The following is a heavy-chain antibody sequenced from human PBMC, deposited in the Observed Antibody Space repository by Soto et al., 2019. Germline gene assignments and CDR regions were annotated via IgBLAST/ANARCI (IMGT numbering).Heavy chain of an antibody. V-gene: IGHV3-7*05. J-gene: IGHJ4*02. D-gene: IGHD6-13*01. CDR2: IKPDVSVR. Sequence: GGSLRVSWASSGFTSGLHWMTWVRQAPGKGLEWVANIKPDVSVRYHVDSVKDRFTISRDNAKNSLYLQMNSLRADDTAVYYCVREPAAGAYYYDYWGQGTLVTVSS. CDR1: GFTSGLHW. CDR3: VREPAAGAYYYDY.